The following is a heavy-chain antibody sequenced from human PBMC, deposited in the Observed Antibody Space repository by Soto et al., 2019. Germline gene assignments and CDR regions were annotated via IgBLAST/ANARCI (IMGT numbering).Heavy chain of an antibody. V-gene: IGHV4-31*03. Sequence: QVQLQESGPGLVKPSQTLSLTCTVSGGSISSGGYYWSWIRQHPGKGLEWIGYIYYSGSTYYNPSLKSRVTISVDTSKNQFSLKLSSVTAADTAVYYCARVSYDFWSGKYGGFDYWGQGTLVTVSS. J-gene: IGHJ4*02. CDR1: GGSISSGGYY. CDR3: ARVSYDFWSGKYGGFDY. D-gene: IGHD3-3*01. CDR2: IYYSGST.